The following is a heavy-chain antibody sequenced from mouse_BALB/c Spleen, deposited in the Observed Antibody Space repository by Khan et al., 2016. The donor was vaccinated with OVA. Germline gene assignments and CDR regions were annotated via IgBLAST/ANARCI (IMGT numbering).Heavy chain of an antibody. CDR2: IWSDGSI. Sequence: QMQLKESGPGLVAPSQSLSITCTISGFSLTNYGVHWVRQPPGKGLEWLGVIWSDGSITYSSPLKSRLSISKDNSKSKVFLKMNRLQTDDTAMYSYARHPYYHSSIVDYWGQGTSVTVSS. D-gene: IGHD1-1*01. CDR1: GFSLTNYG. CDR3: ARHPYYHSSIVDY. J-gene: IGHJ4*01. V-gene: IGHV2-6-1*01.